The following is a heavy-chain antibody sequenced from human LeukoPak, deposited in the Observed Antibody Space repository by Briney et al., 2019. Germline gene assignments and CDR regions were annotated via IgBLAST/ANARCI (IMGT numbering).Heavy chain of an antibody. CDR1: GFSFGGSV. CDR2: IRTNTHNYAT. Sequence: GGSLRLSCAASGFSFGGSVMHWVRQAPGKGLEWVGRIRTNTHNYATSYAASVKGRFTISRDDSKNAACLQMNSLKTDDTAVYYCTRGTQWLIRLFDYWGQGTLVTVSS. CDR3: TRGTQWLIRLFDY. J-gene: IGHJ4*02. V-gene: IGHV3-73*01. D-gene: IGHD6-19*01.